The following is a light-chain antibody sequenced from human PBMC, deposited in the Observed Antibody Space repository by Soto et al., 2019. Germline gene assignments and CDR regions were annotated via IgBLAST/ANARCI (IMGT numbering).Light chain of an antibody. CDR3: SSYTTSSIVV. V-gene: IGLV2-14*03. Sequence: QSALTQPASVSGSPGQSITISCTGTSSDVGGYNYVSWYQQHPGKAPKLMIYDVTYRPSGVSNRFSGSKPGNTASLTISGLQAEDEADYYCSSYTTSSIVVFGGGTKLTVL. CDR2: DVT. J-gene: IGLJ2*01. CDR1: SSDVGGYNY.